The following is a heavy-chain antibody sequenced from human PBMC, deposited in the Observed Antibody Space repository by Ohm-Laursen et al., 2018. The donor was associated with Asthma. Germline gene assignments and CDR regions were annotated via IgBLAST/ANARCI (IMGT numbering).Heavy chain of an antibody. CDR2: ISGSGGST. CDR3: AKGQYYDFWSGYLYCFDY. V-gene: IGHV3-23*01. J-gene: IGHJ4*02. Sequence: GSLRLSCAASGFTFSSYAMSCVRQAPGKGLEWVSAISGSGGSTYYADSEKGRFTISRDNSKNTLYLQMNSLRAEDTAVYYCAKGQYYDFWSGYLYCFDYWGQGTLVTVSS. CDR1: GFTFSSYA. D-gene: IGHD3-3*01.